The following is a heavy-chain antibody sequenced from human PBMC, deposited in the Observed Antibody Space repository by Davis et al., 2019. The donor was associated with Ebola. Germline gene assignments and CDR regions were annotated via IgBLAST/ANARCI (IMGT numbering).Heavy chain of an antibody. D-gene: IGHD6-19*01. Sequence: ASVKVSCKASGYTFTSYDINWVRQATGQGLEWMGWMNPNSGNTGYAQKFQGRVTMTRNTSISTAYMELSSLRSEDTAVYYCARATVDSSGWDYWGQGTLVTVSS. CDR2: MNPNSGNT. CDR3: ARATVDSSGWDY. J-gene: IGHJ4*02. V-gene: IGHV1-8*01. CDR1: GYTFTSYD.